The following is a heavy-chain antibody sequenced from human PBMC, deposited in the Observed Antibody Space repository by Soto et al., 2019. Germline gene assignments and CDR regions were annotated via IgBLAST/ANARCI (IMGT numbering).Heavy chain of an antibody. CDR3: ARTEVVVAATPFYYGMDV. CDR2: IDPSDSYT. J-gene: IGHJ6*02. D-gene: IGHD2-15*01. CDR1: GYSFTSYW. V-gene: IGHV5-10-1*01. Sequence: HGESLKISCKGSGYSFTSYWISWVRQMPGKGLEWMGRIDPSDSYTNYSPSFQGHVTISADKSISTAYLQWSSLKASDTAMYYCARTEVVVAATPFYYGMDVWGQGTTVTVSS.